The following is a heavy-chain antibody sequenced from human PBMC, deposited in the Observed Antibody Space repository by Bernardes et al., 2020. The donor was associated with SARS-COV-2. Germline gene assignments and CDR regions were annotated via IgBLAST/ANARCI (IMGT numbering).Heavy chain of an antibody. D-gene: IGHD3-22*01. J-gene: IGHJ6*02. V-gene: IGHV1-2*02. CDR2: ITPTSGGT. Sequence: ASVKVSCKASGYTFPGYYMHWVRQAPGQGLEWMGWITPTSGGTNYAQKFQGRVTMTRDTSISTAYMELSRLRSDDTAVYYCAIPPTNYDRYGMDVWGQGTTVTVSS. CDR1: GYTFPGYY. CDR3: AIPPTNYDRYGMDV.